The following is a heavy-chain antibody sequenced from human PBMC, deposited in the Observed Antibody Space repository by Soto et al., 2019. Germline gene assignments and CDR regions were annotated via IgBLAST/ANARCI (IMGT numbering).Heavy chain of an antibody. D-gene: IGHD2-2*02. CDR3: ARGRRTGTEKTCYTDVDF. J-gene: IGHJ4*02. Sequence: QVHLVQSGAEVKTPGASVTISCKASGYTFSDYGIHWIRQAPGQRPAWLGWILCLNDRKEYSQKFQGRISLTRDTSASTAYMGLSRLRSADTAVYYCARGRRTGTEKTCYTDVDFWGQGSLVSVSS. V-gene: IGHV1-3*01. CDR1: GYTFSDYG. CDR2: ILCLNDRK.